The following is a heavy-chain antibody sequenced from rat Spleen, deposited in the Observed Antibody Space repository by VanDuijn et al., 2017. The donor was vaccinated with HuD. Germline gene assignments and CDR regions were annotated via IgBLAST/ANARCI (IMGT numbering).Heavy chain of an antibody. D-gene: IGHD1-1*01. CDR1: GFIFSNYG. CDR3: ARHEGYYRGNWFAY. J-gene: IGHJ3*01. Sequence: EVQLVESGGGLVQPGRSLRLSCAASGFIFSNYGMAWVRQTPTKGLEWVASISPSGGSTYYRDSVKGRFTVSRDNAKSTLYLQMDSLRSEDTATYYCARHEGYYRGNWFAYWGQGTLVTVSS. CDR2: ISPSGGST. V-gene: IGHV5S13*01.